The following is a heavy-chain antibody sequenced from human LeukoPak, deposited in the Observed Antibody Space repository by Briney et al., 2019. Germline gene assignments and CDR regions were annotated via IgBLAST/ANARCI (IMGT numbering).Heavy chain of an antibody. J-gene: IGHJ6*03. V-gene: IGHV3-21*01. Sequence: GGSLRLCCAASGGTFSSYEMNWVRQAPGPGLEWVSSSTSGSSHIYYADSVKGRFTISRDNAKSSLYLQMNSLRAEDTAVYYCARDPYSGSYGADYYYYMDVWGKGTTVTISS. CDR3: ARDPYSGSYGADYYYYMDV. CDR1: GGTFSSYE. CDR2: STSGSSHI. D-gene: IGHD1-26*01.